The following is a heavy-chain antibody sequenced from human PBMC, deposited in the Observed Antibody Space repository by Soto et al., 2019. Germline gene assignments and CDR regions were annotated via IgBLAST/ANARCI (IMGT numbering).Heavy chain of an antibody. Sequence: GESLKISCKGFGYTFTRYWIGWVRQMPGKGLDWMGIIYPGDSDTRYSPSFQGQATISADKSTSTAYLQWSSLKASDTAMYYCARPQRTAGTDEFDVWGQGTMVTVSS. V-gene: IGHV5-51*01. J-gene: IGHJ3*01. D-gene: IGHD1-1*01. CDR1: GYTFTRYW. CDR3: ARPQRTAGTDEFDV. CDR2: IYPGDSDT.